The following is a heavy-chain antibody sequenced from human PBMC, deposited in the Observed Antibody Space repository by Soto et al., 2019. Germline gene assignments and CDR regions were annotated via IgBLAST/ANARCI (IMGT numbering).Heavy chain of an antibody. CDR3: ASRSSGWYFDY. CDR1: GFTFSSYA. CDR2: ISGSGGST. V-gene: IGHV3-23*01. D-gene: IGHD6-19*01. J-gene: IGHJ4*02. Sequence: EVQLLESGGGLVQPGGSLRLSCAASGFTFSSYAMSWVRQAPGKGLEWVSIISGSGGSTYYADSVKGRFTFPRDNSTNTLYLQMNCLRAEETAVYYCASRSSGWYFDYWGQGTLVTVSS.